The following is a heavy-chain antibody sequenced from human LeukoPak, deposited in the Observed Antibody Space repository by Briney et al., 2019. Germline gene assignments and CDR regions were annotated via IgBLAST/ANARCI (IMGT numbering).Heavy chain of an antibody. J-gene: IGHJ4*02. CDR2: INPNSGGT. CDR1: GYTFTGYY. D-gene: IGHD5-18*01. CDR3: ARTGYSYGYSAVDY. V-gene: IGHV1-2*02. Sequence: ASVKVSCKASGYTFTGYYMHWVRQAPGQGLEWMGWINPNSGGTNYAQKFQGRVTMTRDTSISTAYMELSRLRSDDTAVYYCARTGYSYGYSAVDYWGQGTLVTVSS.